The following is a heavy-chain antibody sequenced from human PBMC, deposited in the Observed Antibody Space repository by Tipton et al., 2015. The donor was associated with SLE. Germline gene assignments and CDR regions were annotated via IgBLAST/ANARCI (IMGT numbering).Heavy chain of an antibody. Sequence: TLSLTCTVSGGSISSSSYYWGWIRQPPGKGLEWIGSIYYSGSTYYNPSLKSRVTISVDTSNNQFSLKLSSVTAADTAVYYCARDVYSLYYYYYGMDVWGQGTPVTVSS. CDR1: GGSISSSSYY. CDR3: ARDVYSLYYYYYGMDV. D-gene: IGHD4-11*01. J-gene: IGHJ6*02. V-gene: IGHV4-39*07. CDR2: IYYSGST.